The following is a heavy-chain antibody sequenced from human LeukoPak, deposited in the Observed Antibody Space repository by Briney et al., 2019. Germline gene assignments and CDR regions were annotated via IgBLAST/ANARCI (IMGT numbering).Heavy chain of an antibody. CDR2: ISSSGSTI. Sequence: GGSLRLSCAASGFTFSDYYMSWIRQAPGKGLEWVSYISSSGSTIYYADSVKGRFTISRDNAKNSLYLQMNSLRAEDTALYYCARDTGLLPYYYDSSGSYDYWGQGTLVTVSS. CDR3: ARDTGLLPYYYDSSGSYDY. V-gene: IGHV3-11*01. J-gene: IGHJ4*02. CDR1: GFTFSDYY. D-gene: IGHD3-22*01.